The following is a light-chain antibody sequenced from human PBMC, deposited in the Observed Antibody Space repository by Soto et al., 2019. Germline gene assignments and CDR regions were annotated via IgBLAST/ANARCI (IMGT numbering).Light chain of an antibody. Sequence: EIVMTQSPATLSVSPGERATLSCRASQSVGGDLAWYQRKPVQAPRLLIYGSSSRSPGIPARFSGSGSGTEFTLTISSLQSEDFGVYYCQQYNNWPPITFGQGTRLEIK. J-gene: IGKJ5*01. V-gene: IGKV3-15*01. CDR1: QSVGGD. CDR3: QQYNNWPPIT. CDR2: GSS.